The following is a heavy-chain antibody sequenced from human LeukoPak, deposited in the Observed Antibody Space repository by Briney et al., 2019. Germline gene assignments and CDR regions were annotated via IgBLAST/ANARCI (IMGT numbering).Heavy chain of an antibody. J-gene: IGHJ3*02. V-gene: IGHV1-2*02. Sequence: GASVKVSCKASGYTFTGYYMHWVRPAPGQGRAWMGWINPNSGDTNYAQKFQGRVTMTRDTSISTAYMELSRLRSDDTAVYYCARALVTTYGSGSYYNRNDAFDIWGQGTMVTVSS. D-gene: IGHD3-10*01. CDR3: ARALVTTYGSGSYYNRNDAFDI. CDR1: GYTFTGYY. CDR2: INPNSGDT.